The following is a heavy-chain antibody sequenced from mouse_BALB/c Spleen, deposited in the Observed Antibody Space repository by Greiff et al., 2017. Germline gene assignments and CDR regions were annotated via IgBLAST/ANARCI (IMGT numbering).Heavy chain of an antibody. J-gene: IGHJ4*01. D-gene: IGHD2-10*02. Sequence: VQRVESGPGLVQPSQSLSITCTVSGFSLTSYGVHWVRQSPGKGLEWLGVIWSGGSTDYNAAFISRLSISKDNSKSQVFFKMNSLQADDTAIYYCARNKYGNYGAMDYWGQGTSVTVSS. CDR1: GFSLTSYG. CDR3: ARNKYGNYGAMDY. CDR2: IWSGGST. V-gene: IGHV2-4-1*01.